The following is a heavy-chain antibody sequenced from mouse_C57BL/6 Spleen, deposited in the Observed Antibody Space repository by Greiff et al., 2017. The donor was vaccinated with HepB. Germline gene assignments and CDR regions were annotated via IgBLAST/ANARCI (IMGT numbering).Heavy chain of an antibody. CDR1: GYTFTSYW. CDR3: AREGEYYYGSSSYWYFDV. V-gene: IGHV1-72*01. J-gene: IGHJ1*03. D-gene: IGHD1-1*01. CDR2: IDPNSGGT. Sequence: VQLQQPGAELVKPGASVKLSCKASGYTFTSYWMHWVKQRPGRGLEWIGRIDPNSGGTKYNEKFKSKATLTVDKPSRTAYMQLSSLTSEDSAVYYCAREGEYYYGSSSYWYFDVWGTGTTVTVSS.